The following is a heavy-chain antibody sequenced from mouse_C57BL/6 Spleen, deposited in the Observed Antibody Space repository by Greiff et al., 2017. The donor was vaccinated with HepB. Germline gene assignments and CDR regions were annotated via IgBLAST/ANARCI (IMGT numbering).Heavy chain of an antibody. Sequence: EVQLVESGGGLVKPGGSLKLSCAASGFTFSDYGMHWVRQAPEKGLEWVAYISSGSSTIYYADTVKGRFTISRDNAKNTLFLQMTSLRSEDTAMYYCAKDSNYPFAYWGQGTLVTVSA. V-gene: IGHV5-17*01. CDR1: GFTFSDYG. CDR3: AKDSNYPFAY. J-gene: IGHJ3*01. CDR2: ISSGSSTI. D-gene: IGHD2-5*01.